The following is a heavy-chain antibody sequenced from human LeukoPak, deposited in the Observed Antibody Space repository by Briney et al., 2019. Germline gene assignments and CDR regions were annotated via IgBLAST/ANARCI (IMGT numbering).Heavy chain of an antibody. CDR2: ISWNSGSI. CDR3: ARPLDYYDYAMDV. V-gene: IGHV3-9*01. CDR1: GFTFDDYA. Sequence: GGSLRLSCAASGFTFDDYAMHWVRQAPGKGLEWVSGISWNSGSIGYADSVKGRFTISRDNAKNSVYLQMNSLRAEDTAVYYCARPLDYYDYAMDVWGQGTTVSVSS. J-gene: IGHJ6*02. D-gene: IGHD6-6*01.